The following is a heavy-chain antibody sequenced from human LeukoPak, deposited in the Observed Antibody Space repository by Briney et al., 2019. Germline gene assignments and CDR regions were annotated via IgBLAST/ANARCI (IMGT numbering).Heavy chain of an antibody. CDR2: IYYSGST. V-gene: IGHV4-59*01. CDR3: ARDSGDYVFDY. Sequence: SETLSLTCTVSGGSISSYYWSWIRQPPGKGLEWIGYIYYSGSTNYNPSLKSRVTISVDTSKNQFSLKLSSMTAADTAVYYCARDSGDYVFDYWGQGTLVTVSS. J-gene: IGHJ4*02. D-gene: IGHD4-17*01. CDR1: GGSISSYY.